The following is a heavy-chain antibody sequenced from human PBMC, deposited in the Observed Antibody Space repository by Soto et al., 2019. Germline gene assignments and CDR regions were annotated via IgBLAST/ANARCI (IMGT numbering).Heavy chain of an antibody. CDR1: GGSISSYY. J-gene: IGHJ5*02. CDR2: IYYSGST. Sequence: SETLSLTCTVSGGSISSYYWSWIRQPPGKGLEWIGYIYYSGSTNYNPSLKSRVTISVDTSKNQFSLKLSSVTAADTAVYYCAREDDSSRSNWFDPWGQGTLVTVSS. V-gene: IGHV4-59*01. D-gene: IGHD6-13*01. CDR3: AREDDSSRSNWFDP.